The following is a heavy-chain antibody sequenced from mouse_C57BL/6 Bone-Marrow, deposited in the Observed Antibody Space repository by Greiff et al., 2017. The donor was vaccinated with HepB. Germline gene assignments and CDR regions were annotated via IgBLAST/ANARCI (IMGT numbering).Heavy chain of an antibody. J-gene: IGHJ4*01. CDR2: IDPENGDT. V-gene: IGHV14-4*01. Sequence: EVNVVESGAELVRPGASVKLSCTASGFNIKDDYMHWVKQRPEQGLEWIGWIDPENGDTEYASKFQGKATITADTSSNTAYLQLSSLTSEDTAVYYCTTEGYDGYYYAMDYWGQGTSVTVSS. D-gene: IGHD2-2*01. CDR1: GFNIKDDY. CDR3: TTEGYDGYYYAMDY.